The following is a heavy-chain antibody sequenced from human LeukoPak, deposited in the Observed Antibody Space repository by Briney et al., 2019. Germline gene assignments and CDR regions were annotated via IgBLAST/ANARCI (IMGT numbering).Heavy chain of an antibody. J-gene: IGHJ4*02. V-gene: IGHV4-30-4*08. CDR2: IYYSGST. Sequence: SETLSLTCTVSGGSISSGDNYWGWIRQPPGKGLEWIGYIYYSGSTYYNPSLKSRVTISVDTSKNQFSLKLSSMSAADTAVYYCARGDLYSSSWYNWGQGTLVTVSS. D-gene: IGHD6-13*01. CDR1: GGSISSGDNY. CDR3: ARGDLYSSSWYN.